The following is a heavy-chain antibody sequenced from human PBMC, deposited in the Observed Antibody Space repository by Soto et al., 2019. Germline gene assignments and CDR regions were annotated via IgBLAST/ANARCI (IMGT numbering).Heavy chain of an antibody. J-gene: IGHJ6*02. V-gene: IGHV3-30*18. D-gene: IGHD7-27*01. CDR2: TSYDGSKK. CDR1: GYIFSNYG. Sequence: QVQLVESGGGVVQPGRSLRLSCAASGYIFSNYGMHWVRQAPGKGLEGVAVTSYDGSKKYYADSVKGRFTISKDNSKNTVYLQMNSLRIEDTAVYYCAKWGLSGHGMDVWGQGITVTVSS. CDR3: AKWGLSGHGMDV.